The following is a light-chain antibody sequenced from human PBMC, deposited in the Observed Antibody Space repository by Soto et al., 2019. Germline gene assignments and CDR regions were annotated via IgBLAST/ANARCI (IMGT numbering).Light chain of an antibody. CDR1: QSVSSRS. J-gene: IGKJ1*01. V-gene: IGKV3-20*01. Sequence: EIVLTQSPGTLSLSPGERATLSCRASQSVSSRSLAWYQQKPGQAPRLLIYGASNRATGIPDRFSGSRSGTDFTLTISRLEPEDFAVYYCQQYGSSGTFGQGTKVDIK. CDR3: QQYGSSGT. CDR2: GAS.